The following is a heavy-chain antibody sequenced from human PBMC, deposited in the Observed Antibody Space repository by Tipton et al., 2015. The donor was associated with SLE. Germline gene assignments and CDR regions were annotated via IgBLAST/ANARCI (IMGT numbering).Heavy chain of an antibody. CDR2: INWNGGST. CDR1: GFTFDDYD. CDR3: ARGEGGEWELLGYFDY. J-gene: IGHJ4*02. V-gene: IGHV3-20*04. Sequence: QLVQSGGGLVKSGGSLRLSCVASGFTFDDYDMSWVRQAPGKGLEWVSGINWNGGSTGYADSVKGRFTISRDNAKNSLYLQMNSLRAEDTALYYCARGEGGEWELLGYFDYWGQGTLVTVSS. D-gene: IGHD1-26*01.